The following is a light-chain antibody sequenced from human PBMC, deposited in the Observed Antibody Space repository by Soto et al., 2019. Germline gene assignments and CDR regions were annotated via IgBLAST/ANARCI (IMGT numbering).Light chain of an antibody. CDR1: SSDVGSYNV. CDR3: CSYAGSSSAYV. Sequence: QSALTEPGSVSGSPGQSITISCTGTSSDVGSYNVVSWYQQHSGKAPKLLIYEVSKRPSGVSDRFSGSKSGNTASLTISGLQAEDEADYHCCSYAGSSSAYVFRTGTKVTVL. J-gene: IGLJ1*01. CDR2: EVS. V-gene: IGLV2-23*02.